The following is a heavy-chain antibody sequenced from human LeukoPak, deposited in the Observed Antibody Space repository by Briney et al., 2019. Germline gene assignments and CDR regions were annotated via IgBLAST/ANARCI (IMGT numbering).Heavy chain of an antibody. CDR3: ASQYYYGSSGYYYLNWFDP. J-gene: IGHJ5*02. CDR2: IYYSGST. Sequence: SETLSLTCTVSGGSISSSSYYWGWIRQPPGKGLEWIGSIYYSGSTYYNPSLKSRVTISVDTSKNQFSLKLSSVTAADTAVYYCASQYYYGSSGYYYLNWFDPWGQGTLVTVSS. CDR1: GGSISSSSYY. V-gene: IGHV4-39*01. D-gene: IGHD3-22*01.